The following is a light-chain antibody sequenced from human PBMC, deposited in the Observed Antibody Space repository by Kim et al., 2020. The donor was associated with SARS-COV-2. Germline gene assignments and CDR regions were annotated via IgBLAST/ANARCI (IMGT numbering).Light chain of an antibody. CDR3: QQYYDYPRT. CDR1: QRISSY. Sequence: AFTGDRITITCRASQRISSYLAWYQQKPGKAPNLLIYAASTLQSGVPSRFSGSGSGTDFTLTISCLQSEDFATYYCQQYYDYPRTFGQGTKVDIK. V-gene: IGKV1-8*01. CDR2: AAS. J-gene: IGKJ1*01.